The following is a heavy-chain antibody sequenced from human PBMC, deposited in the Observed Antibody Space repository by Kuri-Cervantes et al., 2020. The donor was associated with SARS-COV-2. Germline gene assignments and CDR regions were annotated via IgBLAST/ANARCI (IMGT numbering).Heavy chain of an antibody. V-gene: IGHV3-48*03. Sequence: GGSLRLSCAASGFTFSSYEMNWVRQAPGKGLEWVSYISSSGSTIYYADSVKGRSTISRDNAKNSLYLQMNSLRAEDTAVYYCARDLGGGSYYHFEVYFDYWGQGTLVTVSS. CDR2: ISSSGSTI. J-gene: IGHJ4*02. CDR3: ARDLGGGSYYHFEVYFDY. D-gene: IGHD1-26*01. CDR1: GFTFSSYE.